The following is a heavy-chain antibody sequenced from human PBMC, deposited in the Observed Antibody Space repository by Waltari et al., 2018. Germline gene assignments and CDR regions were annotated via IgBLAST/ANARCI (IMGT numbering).Heavy chain of an antibody. J-gene: IGHJ6*02. Sequence: EVQLVESGGGLVQPGRSVRLSCTASGFTFGDYAMSWVRQAPGKGLEWVGLIRSKAYGGTTEYAASVKGRFTISRDDSKSIAYLQMNSLKTEDTAVYYCTRHSSSWPYYGMDVWGQGTTVTVSS. CDR1: GFTFGDYA. CDR2: IRSKAYGGTT. D-gene: IGHD6-13*01. V-gene: IGHV3-49*04. CDR3: TRHSSSWPYYGMDV.